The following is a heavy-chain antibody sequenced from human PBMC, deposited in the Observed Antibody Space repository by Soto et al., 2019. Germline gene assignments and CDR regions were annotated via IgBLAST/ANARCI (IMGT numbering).Heavy chain of an antibody. CDR1: GFTFSSYG. CDR3: ARYGPHYGMDV. D-gene: IGHD3-10*01. Sequence: GGSLRLSCAASGFTFSSYGMYWVRQAPGKGLEWVAVIWYDGSNKYYADSVKGRFTISRDNSKNTQFLQMNSLRAEDTALYYCARYGPHYGMDVWGQGTTVTVSS. V-gene: IGHV3-33*01. J-gene: IGHJ6*02. CDR2: IWYDGSNK.